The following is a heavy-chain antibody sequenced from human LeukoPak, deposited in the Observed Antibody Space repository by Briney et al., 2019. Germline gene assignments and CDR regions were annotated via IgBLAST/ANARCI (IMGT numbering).Heavy chain of an antibody. J-gene: IGHJ4*02. Sequence: PSETLSLTCTVSGGSISSGGYYWGWSRQHPGKGLEWIGYIYYSGSTYYNPSLKSRVTISVDTSKNQFSLKLSSVTAADTAVYYCAREGYCSGGSCYRAFDYWGQGTLVTVSS. CDR1: GGSISSGGYY. CDR2: IYYSGST. V-gene: IGHV4-31*03. D-gene: IGHD2-15*01. CDR3: AREGYCSGGSCYRAFDY.